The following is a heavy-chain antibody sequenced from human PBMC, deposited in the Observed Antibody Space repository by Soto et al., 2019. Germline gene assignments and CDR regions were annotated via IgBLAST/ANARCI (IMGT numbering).Heavy chain of an antibody. CDR1: GGSFSGYY. D-gene: IGHD5-12*01. CDR2: INHSGST. Sequence: PSETLSLTCAVYGGSFSGYYWSWIRQPPGKGLEWIGEINHSGSTNYNPSLKSRVTISVDTSKNQFSLKLSSVTAADTAVYYCAREYYSGYDSWGQGTLVTVSS. J-gene: IGHJ5*02. CDR3: AREYYSGYDS. V-gene: IGHV4-34*01.